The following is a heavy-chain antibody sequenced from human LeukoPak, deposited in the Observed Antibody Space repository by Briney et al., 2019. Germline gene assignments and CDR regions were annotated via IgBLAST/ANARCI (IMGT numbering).Heavy chain of an antibody. J-gene: IGHJ5*02. CDR1: GGSISNSY. V-gene: IGHV4-59*08. Sequence: SETLSLTCTVSGGSISNSYWSWIRQPPGKGLEWIGYVYYSGSTSYNPSLKSRVTISVDTSKDQISLKLTSVTAADTAVYYCARRSRGYDTYLGLWFDPWGQGTLVTVSS. CDR2: VYYSGST. CDR3: ARRSRGYDTYLGLWFDP. D-gene: IGHD5-12*01.